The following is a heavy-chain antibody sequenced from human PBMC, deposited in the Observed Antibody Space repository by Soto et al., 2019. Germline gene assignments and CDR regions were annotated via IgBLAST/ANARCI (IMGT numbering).Heavy chain of an antibody. CDR1: GFTFSSYE. CDR2: ISGSGVTI. CDR3: ARVPYSNGWYVMDY. J-gene: IGHJ4*02. D-gene: IGHD6-19*01. V-gene: IGHV3-48*03. Sequence: SGGSLRLSCAASGFTFSSYELNWVRRAPGKGLEWVSYISGSGVTIFYADSVKGRFTISRDNAKNSLSLQMNSLRAEDTAVYYCARVPYSNGWYVMDYWGQGTLVTVSS.